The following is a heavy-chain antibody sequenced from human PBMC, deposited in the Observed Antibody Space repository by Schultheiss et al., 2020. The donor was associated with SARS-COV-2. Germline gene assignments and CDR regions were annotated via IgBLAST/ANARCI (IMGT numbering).Heavy chain of an antibody. D-gene: IGHD3-3*01. J-gene: IGHJ6*02. Sequence: GGSLRLSCAASGFTFSNAWMSWVRQAPGKGLEWVGRIKSKTDGGTTDYAAPVKGRFTISRDDSKNTLYLQMNSLKTEDTAVYYCTTALAYYDFWSGYSPCYYYGMDIWGQGTAVTVAS. CDR2: IKSKTDGGTT. CDR1: GFTFSNAW. CDR3: TTALAYYDFWSGYSPCYYYGMDI. V-gene: IGHV3-15*01.